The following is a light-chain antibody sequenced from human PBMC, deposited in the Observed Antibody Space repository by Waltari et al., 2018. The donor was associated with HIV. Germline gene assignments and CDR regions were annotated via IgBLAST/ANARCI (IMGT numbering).Light chain of an antibody. CDR3: SSFSSSSTPYV. J-gene: IGLJ1*01. CDR2: EVS. CDR1: TSDVGGYNY. V-gene: IGLV2-14*01. Sequence: QSGLTQPASVSGSPGQPLTISCTGPTSDVGGYNYFSWYQQHPGKAPKLVIYEVSNLPSGVPDCFSGSKSVNTASLTISGLQPEDETDYYCSSFSSSSTPYVFGTGTKVTVL.